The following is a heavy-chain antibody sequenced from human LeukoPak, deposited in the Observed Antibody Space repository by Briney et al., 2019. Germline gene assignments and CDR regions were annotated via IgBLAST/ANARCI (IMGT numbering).Heavy chain of an antibody. J-gene: IGHJ4*02. CDR2: IKQDGSEK. D-gene: IGHD6-13*01. CDR1: GFTFSSYW. Sequence: GGSLRLSCAASGFTFSSYWMSWVRQAPGKGLEWVANIKQDGSEKYYVDSVKGRFTISRDNAKNSLYLQMNSLRAEDTALYYCAKDKFGGDQQLVRGYDYWGQGTLVTVSS. V-gene: IGHV3-7*03. CDR3: AKDKFGGDQQLVRGYDY.